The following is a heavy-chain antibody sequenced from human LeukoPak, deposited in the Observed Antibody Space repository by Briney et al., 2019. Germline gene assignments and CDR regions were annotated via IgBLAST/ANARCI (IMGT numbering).Heavy chain of an antibody. CDR3: AKGGYCSGGSCPLYYYYMDV. Sequence: GGSLRLSCAASGFTSSSYAMSWVRQAPGKGLEWVSAISGSGGSTYYADSVKGRFTISRDNSKNTLYLQMNSLRAEDTAVYYCAKGGYCSGGSCPLYYYYMDVWGKGTTVTVSS. CDR1: GFTSSSYA. CDR2: ISGSGGST. D-gene: IGHD2-15*01. J-gene: IGHJ6*03. V-gene: IGHV3-23*01.